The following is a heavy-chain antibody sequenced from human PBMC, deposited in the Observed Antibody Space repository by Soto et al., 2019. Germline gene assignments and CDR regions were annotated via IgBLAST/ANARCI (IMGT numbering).Heavy chain of an antibody. V-gene: IGHV2-5*02. CDR2: IYWDDDK. D-gene: IGHD3-10*01. CDR1: GFSLSTSGVG. CDR3: ALIHYGSGSTFFKRQTDV. J-gene: IGHJ6*03. Sequence: SGPTLVNPTQTLTLTCTFSGFSLSTSGVGVGWIRQPPGKALEWLALIYWDDDKRYSPSLKSRLTITKDTSKNQVVLTMTNMDPVDTATYYCALIHYGSGSTFFKRQTDVWGKGTTFTVP.